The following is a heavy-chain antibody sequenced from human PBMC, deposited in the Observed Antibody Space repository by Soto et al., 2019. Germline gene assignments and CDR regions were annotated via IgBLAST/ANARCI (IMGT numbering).Heavy chain of an antibody. D-gene: IGHD3-9*01. CDR1: GGTFSSYA. CDR2: IIPIFGTA. V-gene: IGHV1-69*13. Sequence: SVKVSCKASGGTFSSYAISWVRQAPGQGLEWMGGIIPIFGTANYAQKFQGRVTITADESTSTAYMELSSLRSEDTAVYYCARDLSYDILTGYFDYWGQGTLVTVSS. CDR3: ARDLSYDILTGYFDY. J-gene: IGHJ4*02.